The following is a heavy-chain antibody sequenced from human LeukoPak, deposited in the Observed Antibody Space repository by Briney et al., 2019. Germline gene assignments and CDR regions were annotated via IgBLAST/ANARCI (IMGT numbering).Heavy chain of an antibody. D-gene: IGHD3-10*02. CDR1: GFTFDDYA. J-gene: IGHJ6*04. CDR3: AELGITMIGGV. Sequence: GGSLRLSCAASGFTFDDYAMHWVRQDPGKGLEWVSGISWNSGSIGYADSVKGRFTISRDNAKNSLYLQMNSLRAEDTAVYYCAELGITMIGGVWGKGTTVTISS. V-gene: IGHV3-9*01. CDR2: ISWNSGSI.